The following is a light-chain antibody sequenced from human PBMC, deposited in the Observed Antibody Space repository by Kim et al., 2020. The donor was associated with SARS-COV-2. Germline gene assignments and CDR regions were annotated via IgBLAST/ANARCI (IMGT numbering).Light chain of an antibody. V-gene: IGKV3D-15*01. CDR1: QGVHSN. CDR2: GAS. CDR3: QQCNNWPRT. J-gene: IGKJ2*02. Sequence: SVSPGKKATLSCRASQGVHSNLAWYQQKPGQAPRLLIYGASNRATDIPARFSGSGSGTDFTLTINGLQSEDFAIYYCQQCNNWPRTFGQGTKLEI.